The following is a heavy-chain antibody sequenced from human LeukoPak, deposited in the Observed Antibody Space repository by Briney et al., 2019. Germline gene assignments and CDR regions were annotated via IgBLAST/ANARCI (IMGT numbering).Heavy chain of an antibody. Sequence: GGSLRLSCAVSGITVSQGDMSWVRQAPGKGMEWVSAITYSSGNTYYADSVKGRFTISRDNSKNTLYLQMNSLRAEDTALYYCAKDGTGCGGDCYSDYWGQGTLVTVSS. CDR3: AKDGTGCGGDCYSDY. CDR2: ITYSSGNT. J-gene: IGHJ4*02. D-gene: IGHD2-21*02. V-gene: IGHV3-23*01. CDR1: GITVSQGD.